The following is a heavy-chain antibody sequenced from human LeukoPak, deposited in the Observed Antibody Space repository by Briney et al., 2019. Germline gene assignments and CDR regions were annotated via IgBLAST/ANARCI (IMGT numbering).Heavy chain of an antibody. CDR1: GGTFSSYA. D-gene: IGHD6-13*01. V-gene: IGHV1-69*06. CDR2: IIPIFGTA. Sequence: SVKVSCKASGGTFSSYAISWVRQAPGQGLEWMGGIIPIFGTANYAQKFQGRVTITADKSTSTAYMELSSLRSEDTAVYYCAREYISSWLDIHDAFDIWGQGTMVTVSS. J-gene: IGHJ3*02. CDR3: AREYISSWLDIHDAFDI.